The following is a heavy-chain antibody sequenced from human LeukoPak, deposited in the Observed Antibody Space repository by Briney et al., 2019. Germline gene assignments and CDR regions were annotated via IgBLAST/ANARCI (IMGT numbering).Heavy chain of an antibody. V-gene: IGHV4-34*01. CDR3: ARGIVGAPDY. CDR2: INHSGST. J-gene: IGHJ4*02. D-gene: IGHD1-26*01. Sequence: PSETLSLTCAVYGGSFSGYYWSWIRQPPGKGLEWIGEINHSGSTNYNPSLKSRVTISVDTSKNQFSLKLSSVTAADTAVYYCARGIVGAPDYWGQGTLVTVSS. CDR1: GGSFSGYY.